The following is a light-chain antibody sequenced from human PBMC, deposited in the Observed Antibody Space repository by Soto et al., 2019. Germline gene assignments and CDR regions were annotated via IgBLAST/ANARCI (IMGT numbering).Light chain of an antibody. CDR3: QQRSNWGHT. CDR2: DAS. Sequence: EIVLTQSPATLSLSPGERATLSCRASQSVSSYLAWYQQKPGQAPGLLIYDASNRATGIPARFSGSGSGTDFTLTISSLEPEDFAVYYCQQRSNWGHTFGQGTKLEIK. V-gene: IGKV3-11*01. J-gene: IGKJ2*01. CDR1: QSVSSY.